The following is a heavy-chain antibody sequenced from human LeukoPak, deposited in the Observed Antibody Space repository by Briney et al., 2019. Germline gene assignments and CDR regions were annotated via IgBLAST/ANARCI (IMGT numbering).Heavy chain of an antibody. D-gene: IGHD6-13*01. Sequence: ASVKVSCKASGYTFTSYYMHWVRQAPGQGLEWMGIINPSGGSTSYAQKFQGRVTMTRDTSTSTVYMELSSLRSEDTAVYYCARESAVGSSWSWTSDYWGQGTLVTVSS. CDR3: ARESAVGSSWSWTSDY. V-gene: IGHV1-46*01. CDR1: GYTFTSYY. CDR2: INPSGGST. J-gene: IGHJ4*02.